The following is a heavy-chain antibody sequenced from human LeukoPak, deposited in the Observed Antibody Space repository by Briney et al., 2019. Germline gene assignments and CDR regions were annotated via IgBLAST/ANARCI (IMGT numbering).Heavy chain of an antibody. CDR3: TRDLMDYDVSTGLHHYYMDV. J-gene: IGHJ6*02. CDR2: INGDGRNI. D-gene: IGHD3-9*01. Sequence: GGSLRLSRVASGFTFSSYWMHWVRQDPRKGLVWVSRINGDGRNINYADSVRGRFTISRDNAKNTLYLQINTLRVEDTAVYYCTRDLMDYDVSTGLHHYYMDVWGQGTTVTVSS. V-gene: IGHV3-74*01. CDR1: GFTFSSYW.